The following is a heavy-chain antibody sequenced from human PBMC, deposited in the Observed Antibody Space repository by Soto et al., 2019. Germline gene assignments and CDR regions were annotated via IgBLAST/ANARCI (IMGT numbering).Heavy chain of an antibody. CDR2: LSGSGSST. V-gene: IGHV3-23*01. CDR1: GFTFSAYA. J-gene: IGHJ4*02. D-gene: IGHD6-6*01. Sequence: GGSLRLSCAASGFTFSAYAMSWVRQAPGKGLEWVSTLSGSGSSTYYADSVKGRFTISRDNSKNTLYLQMNSLRAEDTAVYYCAKDSIPYSSSYDLDHWGRGALVTVSS. CDR3: AKDSIPYSSSYDLDH.